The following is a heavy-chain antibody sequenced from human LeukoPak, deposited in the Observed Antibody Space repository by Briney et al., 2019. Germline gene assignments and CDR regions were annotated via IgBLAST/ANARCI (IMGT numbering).Heavy chain of an antibody. D-gene: IGHD2-2*01. CDR3: ARGGTADIVVVPAAIEYYYYGMDV. CDR2: IIPTLGIA. CDR1: GGTFSSYA. J-gene: IGHJ6*02. Sequence: ASVKVSCKASGGTFSSYAISWVRQAPGQGLEWMGRIIPTLGIANYAQKFQGRVTITADKSTSTAYMELSSLRSEDTAVYYCARGGTADIVVVPAAIEYYYYGMDVWGQGTTVTVSS. V-gene: IGHV1-69*04.